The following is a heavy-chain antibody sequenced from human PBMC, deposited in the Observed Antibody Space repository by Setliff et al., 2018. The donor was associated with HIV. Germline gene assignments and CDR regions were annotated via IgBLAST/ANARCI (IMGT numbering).Heavy chain of an antibody. D-gene: IGHD6-13*01. CDR3: ARTYSSSWYSSHLWVDY. J-gene: IGHJ4*02. CDR2: IYIGST. V-gene: IGHV4-4*08. Sequence: SEILSLTCTVSGGSISSYYWSWIRQPPGKGLEWIGHIYIGSTNYNPSLKSRVTISADTSKNQFSLKLSSVTAADTAVYYCARTYSSSWYSSHLWVDYWGQGTLVTVSS. CDR1: GGSISSYY.